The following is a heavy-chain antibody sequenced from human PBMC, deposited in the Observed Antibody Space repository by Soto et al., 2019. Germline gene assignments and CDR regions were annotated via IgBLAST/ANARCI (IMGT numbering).Heavy chain of an antibody. Sequence: EVQLVESGGDLVKPGGCLRLSCAASGITFTNAWMSWVRQAPGKGLEWVGRIKNKADGGTTDYAAPVRGRFTISRDNSKNTLYLQMNSLRAEDTAVYYCAKRRGSPGIAGPHAYYFDYWGQGTLVTVSS. D-gene: IGHD6-13*01. J-gene: IGHJ4*02. CDR1: GITFTNAW. CDR2: IKNKADGGTT. V-gene: IGHV3-15*01. CDR3: AKRRGSPGIAGPHAYYFDY.